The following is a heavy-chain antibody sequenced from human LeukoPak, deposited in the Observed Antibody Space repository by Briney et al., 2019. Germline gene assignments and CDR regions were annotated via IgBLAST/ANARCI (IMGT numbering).Heavy chain of an antibody. CDR3: ARLVDDSSGYNCDY. CDR1: GYSFTSNW. D-gene: IGHD3-22*01. CDR2: IYPGDSDT. V-gene: IGHV5-51*01. J-gene: IGHJ4*02. Sequence: GESLKISCKGSGYSFTSNWIGWVRQMPGKGLEWLGIIYPGDSDTTYSPSFQGHVTISADKSTSTAYLQWSSLKASDTAMYYCARLVDDSSGYNCDYWGQGTLVTVSS.